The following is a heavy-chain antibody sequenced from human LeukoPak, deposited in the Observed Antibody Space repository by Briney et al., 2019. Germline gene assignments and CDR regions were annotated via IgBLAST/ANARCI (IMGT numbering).Heavy chain of an antibody. CDR1: GYTFTSYG. J-gene: IGHJ4*02. D-gene: IGHD2-15*01. CDR2: INPNSGGT. CDR3: AREGYCSGGNCPVEH. V-gene: IGHV1-2*02. Sequence: ASVKVSCKASGYTFTSYGISWVRQAPGQGLEWMGWINPNSGGTNYAQNFQGRVTMTRDTSITTAYMELSRLRPDDTAVYYCAREGYCSGGNCPVEHWGQGTLVTVSS.